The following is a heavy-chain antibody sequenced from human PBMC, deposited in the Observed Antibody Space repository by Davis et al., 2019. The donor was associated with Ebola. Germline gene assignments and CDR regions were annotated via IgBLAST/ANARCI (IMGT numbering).Heavy chain of an antibody. CDR1: GCSISSSSDY. J-gene: IGHJ4*02. Sequence: SETLSLTGTVPGCSISSSSDYWGWLRQPPGKGLVWIGSIYYSGSTYYNPSLKSRVTISVDTSKNQFSLKLSSVTAADTAVYYCARRDYYYDSSGYYPFDYWGQGTLVTVSS. CDR2: IYYSGST. V-gene: IGHV4-39*01. CDR3: ARRDYYYDSSGYYPFDY. D-gene: IGHD3-22*01.